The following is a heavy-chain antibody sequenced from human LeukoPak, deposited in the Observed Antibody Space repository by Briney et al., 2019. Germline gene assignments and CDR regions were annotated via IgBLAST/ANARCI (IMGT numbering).Heavy chain of an antibody. J-gene: IGHJ4*02. Sequence: GGSLRLSCAASGFTFNNAWMNWVSQAPGKGLEWVGRIKSKIDGGTTDFGAPVKGRFGISRDDSENTMYLHMNSLRTEDTAVYYCTTGNWGPYWGQGTLVTVSS. CDR2: IKSKIDGGTT. D-gene: IGHD7-27*01. V-gene: IGHV3-15*07. CDR3: TTGNWGPY. CDR1: GFTFNNAW.